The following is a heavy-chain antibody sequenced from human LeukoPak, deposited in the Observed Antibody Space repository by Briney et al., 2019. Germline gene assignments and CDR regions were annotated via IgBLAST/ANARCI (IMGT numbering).Heavy chain of an antibody. V-gene: IGHV4-59*13. CDR1: GGSISTSY. D-gene: IGHD2-8*01. Sequence: SETLSFTCTVSGGSISTSYWNWIRHSPGKGLEWIGYIYYTGGTNYNTSLKSRVTLSIDMSKTQFSLKLRSVTAADTAVYYCARDSLYATNWYDPWGQGILVTVSS. J-gene: IGHJ5*02. CDR3: ARDSLYATNWYDP. CDR2: IYYTGGT.